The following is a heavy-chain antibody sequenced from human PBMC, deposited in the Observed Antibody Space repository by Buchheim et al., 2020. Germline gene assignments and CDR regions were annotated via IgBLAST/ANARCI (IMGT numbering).Heavy chain of an antibody. Sequence: VQLVESGGGVVQPGRSLRLSCAASGFTFSSYAMSWVRQAPGKGLEWVSAISVSGGSTYYADSVKGRFTISRDNSKNTLYLQMISLRAEDTAVYYCAKDTPLKEVPAARGDMFDVWGKGTT. CDR1: GFTFSSYA. CDR3: AKDTPLKEVPAARGDMFDV. J-gene: IGHJ6*03. V-gene: IGHV3-23*04. D-gene: IGHD2-2*01. CDR2: ISVSGGST.